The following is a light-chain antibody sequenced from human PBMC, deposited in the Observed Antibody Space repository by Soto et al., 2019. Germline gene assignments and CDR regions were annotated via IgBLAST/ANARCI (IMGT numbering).Light chain of an antibody. CDR1: QGVSGN. Sequence: EIVMTQSPATLSVSPGERATLSCRASQGVSGNLAWYQQKLGQAPRLLIYGASNRATGVPARFSGSGSGTEFNFTISSLQSEDFAVYYCQQYNNWPPTFGQGTRLEIK. CDR2: GAS. J-gene: IGKJ5*01. CDR3: QQYNNWPPT. V-gene: IGKV3-15*01.